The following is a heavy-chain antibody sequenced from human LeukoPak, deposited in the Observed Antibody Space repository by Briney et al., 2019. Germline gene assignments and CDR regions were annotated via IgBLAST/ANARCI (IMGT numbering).Heavy chain of an antibody. V-gene: IGHV4-4*07. CDR2: IYTSGST. CDR3: ARGRPGIAAAHNWFDP. D-gene: IGHD6-13*01. Sequence: PSETLSVTCTVSGGSISSYYWSWIRQPPGKGLEWIGRIYTSGSTNYNPSLKSRVTMSVDTSKNQFSLKLSSVTAADTAVYYCARGRPGIAAAHNWFDPWGQGTLVTVSS. CDR1: GGSISSYY. J-gene: IGHJ5*02.